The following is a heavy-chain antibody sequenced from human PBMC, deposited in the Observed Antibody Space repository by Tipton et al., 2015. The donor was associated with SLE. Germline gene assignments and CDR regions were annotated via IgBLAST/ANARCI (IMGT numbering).Heavy chain of an antibody. V-gene: IGHV4-61*02. D-gene: IGHD3-16*01. CDR2: IHSTGST. CDR3: AREWGNRGGFDY. Sequence: TLSLTCTVSGASIYSGSYFWSWIRQPAGKGLEWIGRIHSTGSTNYNSSLESRVSMSIDTSKNLFSLKLTSVTAADTAVYYCAREWGNRGGFDYWGQGTLVTVSS. J-gene: IGHJ4*02. CDR1: GASIYSGSYF.